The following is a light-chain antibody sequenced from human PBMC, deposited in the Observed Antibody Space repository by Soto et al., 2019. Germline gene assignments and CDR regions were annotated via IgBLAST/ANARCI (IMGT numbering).Light chain of an antibody. CDR3: CSYADNYSYV. V-gene: IGLV2-11*01. CDR2: GVS. Sequence: QSFLTQPRSVSGSPGRSVTIACTGTSSDVGAYNYVSWYQQHPGKAPKLMTYGVSKRPSGVPDRFSGSKSGNTASLTISGLQAEDEADYYCCSYADNYSYVFGTGTKVTVL. J-gene: IGLJ1*01. CDR1: SSDVGAYNY.